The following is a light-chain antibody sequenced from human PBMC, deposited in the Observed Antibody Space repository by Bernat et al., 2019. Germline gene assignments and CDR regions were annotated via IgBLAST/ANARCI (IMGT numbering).Light chain of an antibody. J-gene: IGKJ2*01. CDR2: GAS. CDR1: QSVSSTY. Sequence: EIVLTQSPGTLSLSPGERATLSCRASQSVSSTYLAWYQQKPGQAPTLLIYGASSRATGIPDRFSGSGSGTDFTLTISRLAPEDFAVYYCQQYGSSPPMYTFGQGTKLEIK. V-gene: IGKV3-20*01. CDR3: QQYGSSPPMYT.